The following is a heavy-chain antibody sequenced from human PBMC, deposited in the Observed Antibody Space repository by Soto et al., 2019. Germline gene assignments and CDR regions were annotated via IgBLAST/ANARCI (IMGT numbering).Heavy chain of an antibody. CDR1: GGTFSGYA. CDR3: GRDANGVTTPLDY. J-gene: IGHJ4*02. V-gene: IGHV1-69*01. Sequence: QVQLVQSGAEVKKPGSSVKVSCKASGGTFSGYAISWVRQAPGQGREWMGGSIPIFGTTSYSQKFQGRLTMAADEATSTAYPQLSSLRSEDTAVYDSGRDANGVTTPLDYRGQGTLVTVPS. CDR2: SIPIFGTT. D-gene: IGHD2-21*02.